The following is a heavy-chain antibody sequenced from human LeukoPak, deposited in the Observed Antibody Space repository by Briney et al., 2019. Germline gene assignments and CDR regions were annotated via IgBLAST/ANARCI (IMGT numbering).Heavy chain of an antibody. CDR1: GASISSYY. Sequence: SSETLSLTCTVSGASISSYYWSWIRQPPGKGLEWIGYISYSGSTNQNPSLKSRVTMALDTSKNQFSLRLTSVTAADTAVYYCARGPTVTTDYWGQGTLVTVSS. J-gene: IGHJ4*02. CDR2: ISYSGST. CDR3: ARGPTVTTDY. D-gene: IGHD4-17*01. V-gene: IGHV4-59*01.